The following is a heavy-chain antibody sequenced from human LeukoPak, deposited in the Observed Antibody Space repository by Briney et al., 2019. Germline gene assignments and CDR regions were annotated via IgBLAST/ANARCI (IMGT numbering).Heavy chain of an antibody. CDR1: GYTFTSYY. CDR2: INPSGGST. V-gene: IGHV1-46*01. J-gene: IGHJ4*02. D-gene: IGHD1-14*01. CDR3: AKDILSGRNTQKLDY. Sequence: VASVKVSCKASGYTFTSYYMHWVRQAPGQGLEWMGIINPSGGSTSYAQKFQGRVTMTRDMSTSTVYMELSSLRSEDTAVYYCAKDILSGRNTQKLDYWGQGTLVTVSS.